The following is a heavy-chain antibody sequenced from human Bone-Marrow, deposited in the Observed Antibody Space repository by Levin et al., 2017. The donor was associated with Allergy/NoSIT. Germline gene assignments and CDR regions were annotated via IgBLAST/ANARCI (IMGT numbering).Heavy chain of an antibody. J-gene: IGHJ5*02. Sequence: ASVKVSCKVSGSSLTELSIHWVRQAPGRGLEWMGTLDPEDDEIMYAQTFLGRVTLTEDTSANTAYMELRSLTFEDTAVYYCATTSCTGRTCYRYTWFDPWGQGTLVTVSS. CDR1: GSSLTELS. V-gene: IGHV1-24*01. CDR2: LDPEDDEI. CDR3: ATTSCTGRTCYRYTWFDP. D-gene: IGHD2-8*02.